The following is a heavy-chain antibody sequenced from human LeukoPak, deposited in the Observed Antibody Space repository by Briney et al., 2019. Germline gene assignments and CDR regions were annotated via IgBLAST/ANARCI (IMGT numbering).Heavy chain of an antibody. CDR2: ISWNSGNI. Sequence: SLRLSCAASGFSFGDYAMHWVRQGPGKGLEWVSGISWNSGNIAYADSVKGRFTISRDNAKSSLYLQMNSLRAENMALYYCAKDRYCSSTSCYDAFDIWGQGTMVTVSS. CDR3: AKDRYCSSTSCYDAFDI. CDR1: GFSFGDYA. V-gene: IGHV3-9*03. J-gene: IGHJ3*02. D-gene: IGHD2-2*01.